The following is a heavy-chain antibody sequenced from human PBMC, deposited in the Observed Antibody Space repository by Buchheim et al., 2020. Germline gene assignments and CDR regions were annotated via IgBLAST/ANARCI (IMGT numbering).Heavy chain of an antibody. V-gene: IGHV4-4*02. CDR1: GGSITSSHW. Sequence: QVQLQESGPGLVKPSGTLSLTCAVSGGSITSSHWWTWLRQPPGKGLEWIGEIYHTGASNYKASLRSRVTISVDKSKNQFSPRVNSVTAADTAVYYCAEKTTAMAPFHSWGQGTL. CDR2: IYHTGAS. D-gene: IGHD5-18*01. J-gene: IGHJ4*02. CDR3: AEKTTAMAPFHS.